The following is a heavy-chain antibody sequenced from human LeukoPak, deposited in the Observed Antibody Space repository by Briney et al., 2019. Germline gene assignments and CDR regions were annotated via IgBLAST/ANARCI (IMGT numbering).Heavy chain of an antibody. J-gene: IGHJ4*02. V-gene: IGHV3-23*01. D-gene: IGHD3-10*01. Sequence: GGSLRLSCAASGFTFSTYAMSWVRQAPGKGLEWVSSIIGSSDSKYYAAAVKGRFTISRDNSKNTLYMQMNILRAEDTAVYYCVSGSYRLSDYWCQGTLVTV. CDR2: IIGSSDSK. CDR3: VSGSYRLSDY. CDR1: GFTFSTYA.